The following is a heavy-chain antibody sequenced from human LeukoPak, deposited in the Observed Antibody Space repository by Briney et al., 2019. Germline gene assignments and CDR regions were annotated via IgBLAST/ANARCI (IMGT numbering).Heavy chain of an antibody. J-gene: IGHJ2*01. CDR1: GGSISSSNW. CDR2: MFYSEST. CDR3: ARDRGRKYQMQLWYFDL. D-gene: IGHD2-2*01. Sequence: PSGTLSLTCAVSGGSISSSNWWSWVRQPPGKGLEWIGYMFYSESTKYNPSLKSRVTISVDKSKNQFSLHMSSVTAADTAVYYCARDRGRKYQMQLWYFDLWGRGTLVTVSS. V-gene: IGHV4-4*02.